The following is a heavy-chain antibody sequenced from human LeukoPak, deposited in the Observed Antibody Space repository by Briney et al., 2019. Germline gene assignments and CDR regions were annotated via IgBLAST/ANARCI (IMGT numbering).Heavy chain of an antibody. J-gene: IGHJ4*02. CDR1: GGSISSYY. CDR3: ARYGDCSSTSCYGVDY. V-gene: IGHV4-59*01. D-gene: IGHD2-2*01. CDR2: IYYSGGT. Sequence: SETLSLTCTVSGGSISSYYWSWIRQPPGKGLEWIGYIYYSGGTNYNPSLKSRVTISVDTSKNQFSLKLSSVTAADTAVYYCARYGDCSSTSCYGVDYWGQGTLVTVSS.